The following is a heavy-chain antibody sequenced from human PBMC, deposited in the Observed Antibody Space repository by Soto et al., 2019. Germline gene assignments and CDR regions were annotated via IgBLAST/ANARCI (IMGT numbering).Heavy chain of an antibody. CDR3: ARQRGGIYWDPAFDI. V-gene: IGHV4-34*01. CDR2: INHSGST. D-gene: IGHD1-26*01. CDR1: GGSFSGYY. J-gene: IGHJ3*02. Sequence: SETLSLTCAVYGGSFSGYYWSWIRQPPGKGLEWIGEINHSGSTNYNPSLKSRVTISVDTSKNQFSLKLSSVTAADTAVYYCARQRGGIYWDPAFDIWGRGTVVTVSS.